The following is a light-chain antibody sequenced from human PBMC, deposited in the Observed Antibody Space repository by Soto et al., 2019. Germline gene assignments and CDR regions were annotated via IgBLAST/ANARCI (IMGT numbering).Light chain of an antibody. Sequence: IVLTQSPGTLSLSQGDRVTLSCRASQSVNSSYLAWYQHKPGQAPRLLIYGASTRATGIPARFTGSGSGTDFTLTISRLEPEDFAVYYRQQYVSSPWAFGQGTKVDIK. J-gene: IGKJ1*01. CDR1: QSVNSSY. V-gene: IGKV3-20*01. CDR3: QQYVSSPWA. CDR2: GAS.